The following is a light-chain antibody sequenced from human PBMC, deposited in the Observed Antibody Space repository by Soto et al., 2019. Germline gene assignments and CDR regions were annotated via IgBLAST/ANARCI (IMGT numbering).Light chain of an antibody. V-gene: IGLV2-23*01. CDR3: SSYVGDSAYA. CDR2: EGS. CDR1: TYGFETYNQ. J-gene: IGLJ1*01. Sequence: QSVLTQPASMSGSPGQSITISCSGTTYGFETYNQVSWYQQHPGKAPKILIYEGSKRPSGVSNRFSGSKSGNMASLTISGLQAEDEADYFCSSYVGDSAYAFGTGTKLTVL.